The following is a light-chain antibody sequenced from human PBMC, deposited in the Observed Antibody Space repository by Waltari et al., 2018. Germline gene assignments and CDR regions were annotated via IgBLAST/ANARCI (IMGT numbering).Light chain of an antibody. J-gene: IGLJ3*02. Sequence: QSVLTQPPSVSAAPGQRVTIYCSGTAPNIGINHVTWYQQFPGTAPTLLIHETNKRPSGIPDRFSGSKSGASANLDITGLQTGDEADYYCGTWDLSLNSGVFGGGTKLTVL. CDR1: APNIGINH. V-gene: IGLV1-51*02. CDR2: ETN. CDR3: GTWDLSLNSGV.